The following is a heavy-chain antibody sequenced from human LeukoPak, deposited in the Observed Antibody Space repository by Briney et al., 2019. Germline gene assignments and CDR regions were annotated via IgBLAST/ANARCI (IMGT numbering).Heavy chain of an antibody. Sequence: SETLSLICTVSGGSISSYYWSWIRQPPGKGLEWIGCIHYSGSANYNPSLKSRVTVSEDTSKNQFSLKLISVTAADTAVYYCAGAVTTGMYYFDYWGQGTLVTVSS. CDR1: GGSISSYY. CDR2: IHYSGSA. CDR3: AGAVTTGMYYFDY. D-gene: IGHD4-17*01. V-gene: IGHV4-59*01. J-gene: IGHJ4*02.